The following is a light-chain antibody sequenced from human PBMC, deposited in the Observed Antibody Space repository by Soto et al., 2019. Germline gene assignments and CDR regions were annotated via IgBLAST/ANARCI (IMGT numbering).Light chain of an antibody. CDR2: DAS. CDR3: QQYGDRPRT. V-gene: IGKV3-15*01. CDR1: QDIGSA. J-gene: IGKJ1*01. Sequence: EVVLTQSPATLSVSRGDRATLSCRASQDIGSAVAWYHQRSGQAPRLLIFDASIRVPTTPARFSGSVSGTEFTLTISSLESEDFAVYFCQQYGDRPRTFGQGTKVDIK.